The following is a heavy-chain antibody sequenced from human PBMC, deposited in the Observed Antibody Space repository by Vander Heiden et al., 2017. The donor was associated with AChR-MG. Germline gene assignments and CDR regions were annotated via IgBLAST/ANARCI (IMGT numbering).Heavy chain of an antibody. V-gene: IGHV3-7*01. Sequence: EVQVVEAGGDLVQPGGSLRLSCTASGFTFSSYWMTWVGQAPGKGLEWVANIKEDGSEKYYADSVKGRFTISRDTPMNSLFLQMNSLGVEDTAVYYCARCKAVAGRFYFDFWGQGTLVTVSS. CDR2: IKEDGSEK. CDR1: GFTFSSYW. CDR3: ARCKAVAGRFYFDF. D-gene: IGHD6-19*01. J-gene: IGHJ4*02.